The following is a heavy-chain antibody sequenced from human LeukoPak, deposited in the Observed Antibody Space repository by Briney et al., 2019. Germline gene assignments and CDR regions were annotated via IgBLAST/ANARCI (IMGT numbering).Heavy chain of an antibody. J-gene: IGHJ6*02. CDR2: INHSGST. CDR3: ARRYIFYYYGMDV. CDR1: GGSFSGYY. D-gene: IGHD5-24*01. V-gene: IGHV4-34*01. Sequence: PSETLSLTCAVYGGSFSGYYWSWIRQPPGKGLEWIGEINHSGSTNYNPSLKSRVTISVDTSKNQFSLKLSSVTAADTAVYYCARRYIFYYYGMDVWGQGTTVTVSS.